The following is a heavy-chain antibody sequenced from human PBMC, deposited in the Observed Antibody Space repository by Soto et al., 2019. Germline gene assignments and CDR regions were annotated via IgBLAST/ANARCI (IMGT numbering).Heavy chain of an antibody. CDR3: ASLWVGELLPHY. Sequence: SETLSLTCTVSGGSISSSSYYWGWIRQPPGKGLEWIGSIYYSGSTYYNPSLKSRVTISVDTSKNQFSLKLSSVTAADTAVYYCASLWVGELLPHYWGQGTLVTSP. J-gene: IGHJ4*02. V-gene: IGHV4-39*01. D-gene: IGHD3-10*01. CDR2: IYYSGST. CDR1: GGSISSSSYY.